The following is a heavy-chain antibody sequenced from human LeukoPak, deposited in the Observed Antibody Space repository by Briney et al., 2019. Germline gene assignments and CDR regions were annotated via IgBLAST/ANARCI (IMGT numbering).Heavy chain of an antibody. Sequence: GESLKISCKGSGYSFTSYWIGWVRQMPGKGLEWMGMIYPGDSDTRYSPSFQGQVTISADKSISTAYLQGSSLKASDTAMYYCARANFDWLSYFDYWGQGTLVTVSS. V-gene: IGHV5-51*01. CDR2: IYPGDSDT. J-gene: IGHJ4*02. D-gene: IGHD3-9*01. CDR1: GYSFTSYW. CDR3: ARANFDWLSYFDY.